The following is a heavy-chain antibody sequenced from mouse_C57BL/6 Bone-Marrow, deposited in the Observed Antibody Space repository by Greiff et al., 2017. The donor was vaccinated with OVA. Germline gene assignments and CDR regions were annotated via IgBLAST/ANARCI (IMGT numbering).Heavy chain of an antibody. V-gene: IGHV1-50*01. CDR3: ARKGDYEFAY. Sequence: VQLQQPGAELVKPGASVKLSCKASGYTFTSYWMQWVKQRPGQGLEWIGEIDPSDSYTNYNQKFKGKATLTVDTSSSTAYMQLSSLTSEDSAVYYCARKGDYEFAYWGQGTLVTVSA. CDR1: GYTFTSYW. CDR2: IDPSDSYT. D-gene: IGHD2-4*01. J-gene: IGHJ3*01.